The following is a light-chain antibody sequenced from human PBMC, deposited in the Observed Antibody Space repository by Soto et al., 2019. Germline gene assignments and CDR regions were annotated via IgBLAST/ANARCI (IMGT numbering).Light chain of an antibody. J-gene: IGKJ1*01. Sequence: IHLSQSPSTLSASVGDRVTITCRASQSLSNWLAWYQQKPGKAPKLLIFDVSSLESGVPSRFSGSGSGTEFTLTISSLQPDDFATYYCQQYSSYATFGQGTKVDIK. CDR3: QQYSSYAT. CDR1: QSLSNW. V-gene: IGKV1-5*01. CDR2: DVS.